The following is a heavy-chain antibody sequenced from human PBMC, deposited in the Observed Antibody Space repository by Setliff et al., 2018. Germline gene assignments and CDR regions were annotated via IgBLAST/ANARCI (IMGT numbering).Heavy chain of an antibody. CDR2: IYTSGST. J-gene: IGHJ6*03. D-gene: IGHD6-19*01. CDR3: ARASSGWYSAYYYYMDV. V-gene: IGHV4-61*09. Sequence: SETLSLTCSVSGGSISSGSDYWTWIRQPAGKGLEWIGHIYTSGSTNFSPSLKSQVTISLDTSKNQFSLNLTSVTAADTAVYYCARASSGWYSAYYYYMDVWGKGTTVTVSS. CDR1: GGSISSGSDY.